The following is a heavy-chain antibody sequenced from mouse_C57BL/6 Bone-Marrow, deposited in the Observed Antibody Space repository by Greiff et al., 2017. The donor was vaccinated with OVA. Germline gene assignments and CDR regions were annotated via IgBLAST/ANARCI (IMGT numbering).Heavy chain of an antibody. Sequence: EVKVVESGGGLVQSGRSLRLSCATSGFTFSDFYMEWVRQAPGKGLEWIAASRNKANDYTTEYSASVKGRFIVSRDTSQSILYLQMNALRAEDTAIYYCARADGYYRYFDVWGTGTTVTVSS. CDR2: SRNKANDYTT. J-gene: IGHJ1*03. V-gene: IGHV7-1*01. CDR1: GFTFSDFY. CDR3: ARADGYYRYFDV. D-gene: IGHD2-3*01.